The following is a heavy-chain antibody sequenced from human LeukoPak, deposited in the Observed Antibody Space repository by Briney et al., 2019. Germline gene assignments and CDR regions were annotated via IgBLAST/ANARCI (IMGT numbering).Heavy chain of an antibody. CDR1: GFTFSNYA. CDR2: ITGSGDGT. Sequence: PGGSLRLSCAASGFTFSNYAMMWVRQAPGKRLEWVSSITGSGDGTYYADSVRGRFTISRDNSENTLYLQLNSPRAEDTAVYFCVKGFVHPTYYFEYWGQGTLVTVSS. J-gene: IGHJ4*02. CDR3: VKGFVHPTYYFEY. D-gene: IGHD3-10*01. V-gene: IGHV3-23*01.